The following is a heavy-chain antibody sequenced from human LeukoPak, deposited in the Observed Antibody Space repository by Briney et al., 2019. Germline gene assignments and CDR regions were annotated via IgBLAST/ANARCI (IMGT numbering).Heavy chain of an antibody. J-gene: IGHJ2*01. CDR1: GFTFSSYG. V-gene: IGHV3-33*06. D-gene: IGHD4-17*01. CDR3: TKAIGGDXGYFXX. Sequence: PVRSLRLSCAASGFTFSSYGMQWVRQAPGKGLEWVAGIWYDGSNKYYADSVKGRFTISRDNSKNTLYLQMNSLRAEDTAEYYCTKAIGGDXGYFXXXGRGXLAT. CDR2: IWYDGSNK.